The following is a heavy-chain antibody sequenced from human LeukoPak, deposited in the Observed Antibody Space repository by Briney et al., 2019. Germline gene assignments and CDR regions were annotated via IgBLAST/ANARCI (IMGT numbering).Heavy chain of an antibody. CDR2: IGGSAGGT. CDR3: AKLPGITITRGTWLDP. J-gene: IGHJ5*02. D-gene: IGHD1-14*01. CDR1: GFTFSSYA. Sequence: PGGSLRLSCAASGFTFSSYAMSWVRQAPGKGLEWVSTIGGSAGGTYYADSVKGRFTIFRDNSKNTLYLQMNSLRAEDTAVYYCAKLPGITITRGTWLDPWGQGTLVTVSS. V-gene: IGHV3-23*01.